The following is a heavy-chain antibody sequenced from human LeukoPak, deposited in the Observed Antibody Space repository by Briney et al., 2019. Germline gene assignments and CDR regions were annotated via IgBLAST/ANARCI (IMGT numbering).Heavy chain of an antibody. Sequence: GGSLRLSCAASGFTFRNYGMHWVRQAPGKGLEWVAVIWYDGSNKYYVDSVKGRFTISRDNSKNTLYLQMNSLRAEDTAVYFCARDFRGRRGFMTTVFRGYCYGMDAWGQGTTVTVSS. V-gene: IGHV3-33*01. CDR1: GFTFRNYG. J-gene: IGHJ6*02. D-gene: IGHD4-17*01. CDR2: IWYDGSNK. CDR3: ARDFRGRRGFMTTVFRGYCYGMDA.